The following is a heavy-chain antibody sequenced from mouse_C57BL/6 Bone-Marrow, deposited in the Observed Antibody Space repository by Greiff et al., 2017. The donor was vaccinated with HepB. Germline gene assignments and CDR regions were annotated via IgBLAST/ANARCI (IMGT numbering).Heavy chain of an antibody. D-gene: IGHD2-2*01. CDR2: IDPNSGGT. J-gene: IGHJ4*01. V-gene: IGHV1-72*01. Sequence: QVQLKQPGAELVKPGASVKLSCKASGYTFTSYWMHWVKQRPGRGLEWIGRIDPNSGGTKYNEKFKSKATLTVDKPSSTAYMQLSSLTSEDSAVYYCARSLYGYDQDAMDYWGQGTSVTVSS. CDR3: ARSLYGYDQDAMDY. CDR1: GYTFTSYW.